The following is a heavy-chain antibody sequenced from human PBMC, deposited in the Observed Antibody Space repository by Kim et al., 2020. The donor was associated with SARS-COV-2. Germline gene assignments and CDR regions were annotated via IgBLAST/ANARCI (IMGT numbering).Heavy chain of an antibody. V-gene: IGHV3-7*01. CDR2: IKDAGSEK. D-gene: IGHD3-9*01. Sequence: GGSLRLSCAASGFSFSSYWMTWVRQAPGKGLQWVANIKDAGSEKYYVDSVKGRFTISRDNAKNSLYLQMNSLRVEDTAVYYCAREKGILTGFDYWGQGTL. CDR3: AREKGILTGFDY. J-gene: IGHJ4*02. CDR1: GFSFSSYW.